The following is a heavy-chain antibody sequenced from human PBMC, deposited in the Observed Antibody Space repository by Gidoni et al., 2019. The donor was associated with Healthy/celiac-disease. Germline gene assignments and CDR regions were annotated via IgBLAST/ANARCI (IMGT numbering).Heavy chain of an antibody. V-gene: IGHV1-2*02. CDR3: ARDPRSLDGDDFWSGRIGPHWYFDL. CDR1: GYTFTGYY. Sequence: QVQLVQSGAEVKKPGASVKVSCKASGYTFTGYYMHWVRQAPGQGLEWMGWINPNSGGTNYAQKFQGRVTMTRDTSISTAYMELSRLRSDDTAVYYCARDPRSLDGDDFWSGRIGPHWYFDLWGRGTLVTVSS. J-gene: IGHJ2*01. D-gene: IGHD3-3*01. CDR2: INPNSGGT.